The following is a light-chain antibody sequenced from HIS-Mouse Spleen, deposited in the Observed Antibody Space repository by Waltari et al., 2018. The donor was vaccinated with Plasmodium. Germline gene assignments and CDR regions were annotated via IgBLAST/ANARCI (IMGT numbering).Light chain of an antibody. Sequence: SYELTQPPSVSVSPGQTARITCSGDALPKKYAYWYQPKSGQAPVLVIYADSKRPSGIPERVSGSSSGTMATLTISGAQVEDEADYYCYSTDSSGNHRVFGGGTKLTVL. CDR3: YSTDSSGNHRV. J-gene: IGLJ3*02. CDR1: ALPKKY. V-gene: IGLV3-10*01. CDR2: ADS.